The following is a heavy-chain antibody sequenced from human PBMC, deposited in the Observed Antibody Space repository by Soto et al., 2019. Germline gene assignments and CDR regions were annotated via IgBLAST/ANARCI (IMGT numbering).Heavy chain of an antibody. CDR1: GFTFSSYA. J-gene: IGHJ4*02. CDR2: ISGSGGST. V-gene: IGHV3-23*01. Sequence: EVQLLESGGGLVQPGGSLSLSCAASGFTFSSYAMSWVRQAPGTGLEWVSAISGSGGSTYYADSGKGRFTISRYNSKNTLYLKMNSLRAEDTAVYDCANPDPAFTIVGVVQNRAYWGPGTLVTFSA. D-gene: IGHD3-3*01. CDR3: ANPDPAFTIVGVVQNRAY.